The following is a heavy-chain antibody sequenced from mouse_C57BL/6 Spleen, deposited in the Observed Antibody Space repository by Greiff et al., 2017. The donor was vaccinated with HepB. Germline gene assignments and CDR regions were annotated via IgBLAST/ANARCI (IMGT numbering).Heavy chain of an antibody. D-gene: IGHD2-4*01. CDR1: GYTFTSYW. J-gene: IGHJ1*03. CDR3: ARYLYYYLWYFDF. V-gene: IGHV1-72*01. Sequence: QVQLQQPGAELVKPGASVKLSCKASGYTFTSYWMHWVKQRPGRGLEWIGRIDPNSGGTKYNEKFKSKATLTGDKPSSTAYMQISSLTSEDAAVYYCARYLYYYLWYFDFWGTGTTVTVSS. CDR2: IDPNSGGT.